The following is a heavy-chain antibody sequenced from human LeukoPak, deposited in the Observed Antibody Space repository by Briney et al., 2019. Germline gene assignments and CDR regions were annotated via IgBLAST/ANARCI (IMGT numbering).Heavy chain of an antibody. D-gene: IGHD2-2*01. J-gene: IGHJ6*02. CDR2: MNPNSGNT. Sequence: ASVKVSCKASGYTFTGYDINWVRQATGQGLEWMGWMNPNSGNTGYAQKFQGRVTMTRNTSISTAYMELSSLRSEDTAVYYCAKNYQLPYYYYYGMDVWGQGTTVTVSS. CDR1: GYTFTGYD. V-gene: IGHV1-8*01. CDR3: AKNYQLPYYYYYGMDV.